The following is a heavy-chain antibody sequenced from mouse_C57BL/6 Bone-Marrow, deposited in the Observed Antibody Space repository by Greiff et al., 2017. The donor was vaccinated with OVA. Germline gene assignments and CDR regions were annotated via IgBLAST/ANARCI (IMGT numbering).Heavy chain of an antibody. D-gene: IGHD2-2*01. V-gene: IGHV1-54*01. J-gene: IGHJ2*01. CDR2: INPGSGGT. CDR3: AVYGSGYFDY. Sequence: QVQLQQSGAELVRPGTSVKVSCKASGYAFTNYLIEWVKQRPGQGLEWIGVINPGSGGTNYNEKFKGKATLTADKSSSTAYMQLSSLTSEDSAVYFWAVYGSGYFDYWGQGTTLTVSS. CDR1: GYAFTNYL.